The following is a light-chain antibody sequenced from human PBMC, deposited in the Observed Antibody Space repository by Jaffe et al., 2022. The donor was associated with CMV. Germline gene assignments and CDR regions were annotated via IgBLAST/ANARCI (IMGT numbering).Light chain of an antibody. CDR2: DVT. Sequence: QSALTQPRSVSGSPGQSVTISCTGTSSDVGGYNYVSWYQQHPVKAPKLMIHDVTKRPSGVPDRFSGSKSGNTASLTISGLQAEDEADYYCCSYAGSYTLIFGGGTKLTVL. V-gene: IGLV2-11*01. CDR1: SSDVGGYNY. J-gene: IGLJ2*01. CDR3: CSYAGSYTLI.